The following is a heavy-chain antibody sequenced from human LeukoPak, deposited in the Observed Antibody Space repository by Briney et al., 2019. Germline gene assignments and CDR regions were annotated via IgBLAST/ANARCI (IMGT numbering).Heavy chain of an antibody. V-gene: IGHV4-34*01. CDR1: GGSFSGYY. CDR3: ARGRRIVVVPAARPNYSNYVSWFDP. CDR2: INHSGST. Sequence: SETLSLTCAVYGGSFSGYYWSWIRQPPGKGLEWIGEINHSGSTNYNPSLRSRVTISVDTSKNQFSLKLSSVTAADTAVYYCARGRRIVVVPAARPNYSNYVSWFDPLGQGTLVTVSS. D-gene: IGHD2-2*02. J-gene: IGHJ5*02.